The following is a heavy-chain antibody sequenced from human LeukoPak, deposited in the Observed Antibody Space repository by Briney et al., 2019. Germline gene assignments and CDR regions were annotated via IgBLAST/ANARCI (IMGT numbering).Heavy chain of an antibody. J-gene: IGHJ4*02. D-gene: IGHD5-24*01. CDR3: ARVQVEMAADYFDC. Sequence: GGSLRLSCAASGFTVSSTYMSWVRQAPGKGLEWVSITYSGGNTYYADSVKGRFTISRDNSKNTLYLQMNSLRAEDTAVYYCARVQVEMAADYFDCWGQRTLVTVSS. CDR2: TYSGGNT. CDR1: GFTVSSTY. V-gene: IGHV3-53*01.